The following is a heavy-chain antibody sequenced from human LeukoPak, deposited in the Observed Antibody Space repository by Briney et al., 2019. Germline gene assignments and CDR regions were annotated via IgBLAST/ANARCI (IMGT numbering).Heavy chain of an antibody. J-gene: IGHJ6*02. CDR1: GGSISSGDYY. CDR3: ARDQPNEGYYYYYGMDV. V-gene: IGHV4-30-4*01. Sequence: SETLSLTCTVSGGSISSGDYYWSWIRQPPGKGLEWIGYIYYSGSTYYNPSLKSRATISVDTSKNQFSLKLSSVTAADTAVYYCARDQPNEGYYYYYGMDVWGQGTTVTVSS. CDR2: IYYSGST.